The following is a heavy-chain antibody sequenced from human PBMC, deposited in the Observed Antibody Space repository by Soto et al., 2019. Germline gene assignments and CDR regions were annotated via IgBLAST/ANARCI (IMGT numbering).Heavy chain of an antibody. CDR1: GGTFSSYA. CDR3: ARSPDCTNGVCYKREAPLDY. CDR2: IIPIFGTA. V-gene: IGHV1-69*13. Sequence: SVKVSCKASGGTFSSYAISWVRQAPGQGLQWMGGIIPIFGTANYAQKFQGRVTITADESTGTAYMELSSLRSEDTAVYYCARSPDCTNGVCYKREAPLDYWGQGTMVTVSS. J-gene: IGHJ4*02. D-gene: IGHD2-8*01.